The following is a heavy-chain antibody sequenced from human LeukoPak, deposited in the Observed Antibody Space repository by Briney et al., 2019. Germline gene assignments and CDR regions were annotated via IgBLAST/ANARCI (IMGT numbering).Heavy chain of an antibody. D-gene: IGHD6-6*01. V-gene: IGHV1-69*05. J-gene: IGHJ6*03. CDR3: ARFGALFGSSSKYYYMDV. CDR2: IIPIFGTA. CDR1: GGTFSSYA. Sequence: SVKASCKASGGTFSSYAISWVRQAPGQGLEWMGRIIPIFGTANHAQKFQGIVTITTDESTSTAYMELSSLRSEDTAVYYCARFGALFGSSSKYYYMDVWGKGTTVTVSS.